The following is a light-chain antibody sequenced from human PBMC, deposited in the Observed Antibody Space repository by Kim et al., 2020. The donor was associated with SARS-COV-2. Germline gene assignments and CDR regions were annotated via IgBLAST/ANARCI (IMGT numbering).Light chain of an antibody. J-gene: IGLJ3*02. V-gene: IGLV2-14*04. CDR1: NSDVGGYNY. CDR3: SSYTTSSTSV. Sequence: GQSITISGTGTNSDVGGYNYVSWYQQYPGKAPKLLIYDVYKRPSGISNRFSGSKSGNTASLTIFGLQAEDEADYYCSSYTTSSTSVFGGGTQLTVL. CDR2: DVY.